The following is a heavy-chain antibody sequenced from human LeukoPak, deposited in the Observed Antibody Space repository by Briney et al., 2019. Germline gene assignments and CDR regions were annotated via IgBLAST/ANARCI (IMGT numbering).Heavy chain of an antibody. J-gene: IGHJ3*02. CDR1: GFTVSSNY. Sequence: PGGSLRLSCAASGFTVSSNYMSWVRQAPGKGLEWVSVIYSGGSTYYADSVKGRFTISRDNSKNTLYLQMNSLRAEDTAVYYCASRGRITMVLGVLTTPDAFDIWGQGTMVTVSS. CDR3: ASRGRITMVLGVLTTPDAFDI. V-gene: IGHV3-53*01. CDR2: IYSGGST. D-gene: IGHD3-10*01.